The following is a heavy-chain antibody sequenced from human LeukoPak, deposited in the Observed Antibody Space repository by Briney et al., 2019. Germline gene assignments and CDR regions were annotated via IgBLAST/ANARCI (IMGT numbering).Heavy chain of an antibody. Sequence: GGSLRLSCAASGFTFSSFEMNWVRQGPGKGLEWVSYISNNGYTIYYADSVKGRFTISRDNAKNSLYLQMNSLRAEDTAVYYCAREEGGDSSGWALDYWGQGTLVTVSS. CDR1: GFTFSSFE. D-gene: IGHD6-19*01. J-gene: IGHJ4*02. CDR2: ISNNGYTI. V-gene: IGHV3-48*03. CDR3: AREEGGDSSGWALDY.